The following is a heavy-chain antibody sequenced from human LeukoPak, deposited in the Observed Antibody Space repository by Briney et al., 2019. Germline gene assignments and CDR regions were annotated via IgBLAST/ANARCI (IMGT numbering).Heavy chain of an antibody. D-gene: IGHD2-2*01. J-gene: IGHJ5*02. Sequence: GGSPRLSCAASGFTFSGYWMSWLRQAPGKGLEWVANIKEDGSEKYYVDSVKGRFTISRDNAQSSLYLQMNSLRAEDSAVFYCARSYGNTTSCRNWFDPWGQGTLVTVSS. CDR1: GFTFSGYW. CDR3: ARSYGNTTSCRNWFDP. CDR2: IKEDGSEK. V-gene: IGHV3-7*01.